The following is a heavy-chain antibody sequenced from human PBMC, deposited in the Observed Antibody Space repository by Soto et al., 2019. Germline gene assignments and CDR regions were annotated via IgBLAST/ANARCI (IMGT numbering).Heavy chain of an antibody. CDR1: GFTFSDHY. Sequence: VGSLRLSCAASGFTFSDHYMSWIRQAPGKGLEWIGYSSNSGSFTRYADSVKGRFSISRDNAKNSLFLQINSLRGDDTAIYYCVRSGDNYNLLDYWGQGTPVTVSS. D-gene: IGHD1-1*01. J-gene: IGHJ4*02. V-gene: IGHV3-11*06. CDR2: SSNSGSFT. CDR3: VRSGDNYNLLDY.